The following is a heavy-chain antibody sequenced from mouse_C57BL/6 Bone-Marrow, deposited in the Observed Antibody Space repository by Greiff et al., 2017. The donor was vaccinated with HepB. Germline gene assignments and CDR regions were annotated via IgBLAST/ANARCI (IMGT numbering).Heavy chain of an antibody. CDR2: ISDGGSYT. CDR1: GFTFSSYA. CDR3: APNWDEIAY. J-gene: IGHJ3*01. V-gene: IGHV5-4*03. Sequence: EVKLEESGGGLVKPGGSLKLSCAASGFTFSSYAMSWVRQTPEKRLEWVATISDGGSYTYYPDNVKGRFTISRDNAKNNLYLQMSHLKSEDTAMYYCAPNWDEIAYWGQGTLVTVSA. D-gene: IGHD4-1*01.